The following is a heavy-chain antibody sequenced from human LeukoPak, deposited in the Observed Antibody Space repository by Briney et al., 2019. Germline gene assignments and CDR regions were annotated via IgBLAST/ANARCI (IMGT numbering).Heavy chain of an antibody. Sequence: SETLSLTCAVSGYSISSGYYWGWIRQPPGKGLEWIGSIYHSGSTYYNPSLKSRATISVDPSKTQFPLKLSSVTAADTAVYYCASQSRITIFGVALGAFDIWGQGTMVTVSS. CDR1: GYSISSGYY. CDR2: IYHSGST. J-gene: IGHJ3*02. D-gene: IGHD3-3*01. CDR3: ASQSRITIFGVALGAFDI. V-gene: IGHV4-38-2*01.